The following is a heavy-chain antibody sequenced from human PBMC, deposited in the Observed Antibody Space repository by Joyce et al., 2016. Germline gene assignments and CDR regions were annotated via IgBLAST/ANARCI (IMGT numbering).Heavy chain of an antibody. CDR2: ISYDGTNK. V-gene: IGHV3-30*14. CDR3: ARGAGTTGDAIDI. J-gene: IGHJ3*02. D-gene: IGHD1-1*01. CDR1: EYTFTRYA. Sequence: QVHLVESGGGVVQPGRSLRLSCAASEYTFTRYAIHWIRQAPSSGLEWVAMISYDGTNKYQVAAVKVRFTISSVSSKNTVFLQLNSRSPNDTGLYYCARGAGTTGDAIDIWGQGTLVSVSS.